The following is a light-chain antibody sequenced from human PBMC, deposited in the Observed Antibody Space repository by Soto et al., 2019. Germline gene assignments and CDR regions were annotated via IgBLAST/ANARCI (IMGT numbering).Light chain of an antibody. CDR3: QQYSSSRT. CDR1: QSVSSSY. J-gene: IGKJ1*01. CDR2: GGS. V-gene: IGKV3-20*01. Sequence: EIVMTQSPSTLSLSPGERATLSCRASQSVSSSYLAWYQQKPGQAPRLLIYGGSSRATGIPVRFSGIGSETDFTLTITRLEPEDFAVYYCQQYSSSRTFGQGTKVDIK.